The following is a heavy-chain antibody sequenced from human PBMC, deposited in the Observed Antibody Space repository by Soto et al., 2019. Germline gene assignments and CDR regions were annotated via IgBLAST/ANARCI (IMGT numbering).Heavy chain of an antibody. V-gene: IGHV4-39*01. J-gene: IGHJ4*02. Sequence: QLQLQESGPGLVKPSETLSLTCTVSGDSISSGSYYWGWIRQPPGKGLEWIGSIYYSGSTYYNPSLQSRVTISVDTSKNQFSLKLSSVTAADTAVYYCARGHGGITVFGAPGHFDYWGQGTLVTVSS. D-gene: IGHD3-3*01. CDR3: ARGHGGITVFGAPGHFDY. CDR1: GDSISSGSYY. CDR2: IYYSGST.